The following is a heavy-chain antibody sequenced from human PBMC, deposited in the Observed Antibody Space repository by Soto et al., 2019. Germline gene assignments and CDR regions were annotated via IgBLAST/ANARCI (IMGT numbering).Heavy chain of an antibody. Sequence: QVQLVQSGAEVKKPGASVKVSFKASGYTFTRYAMQWVRQAPGQRLEWMGWINAGNGNTKYSQKFQGRVTITSDTSASTDYMELSSLRSEDTAVYYCARDLGGWTDYWGQGTLVTVSS. CDR1: GYTFTRYA. V-gene: IGHV1-3*01. CDR2: INAGNGNT. CDR3: ARDLGGWTDY. J-gene: IGHJ4*02. D-gene: IGHD6-19*01.